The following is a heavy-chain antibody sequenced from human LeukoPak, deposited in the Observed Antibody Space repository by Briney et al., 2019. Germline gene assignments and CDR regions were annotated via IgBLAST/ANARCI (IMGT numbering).Heavy chain of an antibody. D-gene: IGHD5-18*01. J-gene: IGHJ4*02. CDR1: GFTFSSYS. CDR2: ISSSSSYI. CDR3: ARDREFGGYSLAPHDY. Sequence: GGSLRLSCAASGFTFSSYSMTWVRQAPGKGLEWVSSISSSSSYIYYADSVKGRFTISRDNAKNSLYLQMNSLRAEDMAVYYCARDREFGGYSLAPHDYWGQGTLVTVSS. V-gene: IGHV3-21*01.